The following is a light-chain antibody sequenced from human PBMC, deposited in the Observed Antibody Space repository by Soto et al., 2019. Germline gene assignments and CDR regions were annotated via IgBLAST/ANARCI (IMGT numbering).Light chain of an antibody. CDR3: SSHVGRNNLNVV. CDR2: EVT. Sequence: QSALTQPPSASGSPGQSVAISCTGTSSDVGGYNYVSWYQQHPGKAPKLMIYEVTKRPSGVPDRLSGSKSGNTASLTVSGLQAEDEADYYCSSHVGRNNLNVVFGGGTKVTVL. J-gene: IGLJ2*01. CDR1: SSDVGGYNY. V-gene: IGLV2-8*01.